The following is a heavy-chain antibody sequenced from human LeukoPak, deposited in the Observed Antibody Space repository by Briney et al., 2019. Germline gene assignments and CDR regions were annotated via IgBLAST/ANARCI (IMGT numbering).Heavy chain of an antibody. V-gene: IGHV3-11*01. CDR1: GFTFSSYA. Sequence: GGSLRLSCAASGFTFSSYAMSWIRRAPGKGLEWVSYISSSGSTIYYADSVKGRFTISRDNAKNSLYLQMNSLRAEDTAVYYCARELIVRPRADLWGQGILVTVSS. CDR2: ISSSGSTI. CDR3: ARELIVRPRADL. D-gene: IGHD3-22*01. J-gene: IGHJ4*02.